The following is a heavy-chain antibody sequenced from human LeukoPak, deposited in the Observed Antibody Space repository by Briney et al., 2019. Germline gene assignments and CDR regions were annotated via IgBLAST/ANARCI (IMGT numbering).Heavy chain of an antibody. CDR3: ARDLFWSGSL. CDR1: GGSISSYY. Sequence: SETPSLTCNVSGGSISSYYWSWIRQPAGKGLEWIGRIYTSGSTNYNPSLKSRVTISVDTSKNQFSLKLSSVTAADTAVYYCARDLFWSGSLWGQGTLVTVSS. CDR2: IYTSGST. V-gene: IGHV4-4*07. D-gene: IGHD3-3*01. J-gene: IGHJ4*02.